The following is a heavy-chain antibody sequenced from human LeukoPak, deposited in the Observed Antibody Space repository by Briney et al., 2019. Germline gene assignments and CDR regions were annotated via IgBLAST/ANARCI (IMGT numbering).Heavy chain of an antibody. Sequence: ASVKVSCKTSGYTFTGYYMHWLRQAPGQGLEWMGRINPNSGGTYYAQKFRSRVAMTRDTSISTAYMELASLISDDTAVYYCAGGVLHGGGNWFDPWGQGTLVTVSS. CDR3: AGGVLHGGGNWFDP. J-gene: IGHJ5*02. V-gene: IGHV1-2*06. CDR2: INPNSGGT. CDR1: GYTFTGYY. D-gene: IGHD3-16*01.